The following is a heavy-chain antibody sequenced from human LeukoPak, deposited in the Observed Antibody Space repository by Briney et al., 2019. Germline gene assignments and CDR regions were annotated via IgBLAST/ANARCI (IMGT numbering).Heavy chain of an antibody. CDR3: ARVPSGSYYDYYYYYGMDV. V-gene: IGHV4-59*01. CDR2: IYYSGST. Sequence: SETLSLTCTVSGVSISSYYWSWIRQPPGKGLEWIGYIYYSGSTNYNPSLKSRVTISVDTSKNQFSLKLSSVTAADTAVYYCARVPSGSYYDYYYYYGMDVWGQGTTVTVSS. D-gene: IGHD1-26*01. J-gene: IGHJ6*02. CDR1: GVSISSYY.